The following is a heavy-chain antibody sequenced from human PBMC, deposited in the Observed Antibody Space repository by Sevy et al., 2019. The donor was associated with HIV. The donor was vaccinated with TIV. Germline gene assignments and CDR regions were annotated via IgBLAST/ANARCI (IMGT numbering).Heavy chain of an antibody. Sequence: GESLKISWAVSGFTFSTYAMHWVRQAPGKGLECVAIVSSDGSEINYADSVKGRFTISRDNSRNTLYLQMNSLRTEDTALYYCARDQLGSIDYWGQGTLVTVSS. V-gene: IGHV3-30-3*01. CDR3: ARDQLGSIDY. CDR1: GFTFSTYA. J-gene: IGHJ4*02. CDR2: VSSDGSEI. D-gene: IGHD7-27*01.